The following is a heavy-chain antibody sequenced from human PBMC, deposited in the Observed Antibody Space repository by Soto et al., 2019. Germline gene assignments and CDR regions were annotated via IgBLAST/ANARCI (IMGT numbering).Heavy chain of an antibody. J-gene: IGHJ6*02. CDR3: AKDSNYDFWSGYYSNYYYYGMDV. Sequence: GGSLRLSCTASGFTFSNYALTWVRQAPGKGLEWVAAIVGSGGSTYDADSVKGRFTISRDNSKNTLYLQMNSLRAEDTAVYYCAKDSNYDFWSGYYSNYYYYGMDVWGQGTTVTVSS. D-gene: IGHD3-3*01. CDR1: GFTFSNYA. CDR2: IVGSGGST. V-gene: IGHV3-23*01.